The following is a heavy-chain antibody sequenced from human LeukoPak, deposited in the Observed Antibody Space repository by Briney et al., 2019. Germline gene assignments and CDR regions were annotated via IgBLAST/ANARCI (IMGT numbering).Heavy chain of an antibody. CDR2: ISSSSCYI. CDR1: GFTFSSYS. D-gene: IGHD6-13*01. J-gene: IGHJ3*02. Sequence: GGSQRLSCAASGFTFSSYSMNWVRQAPGKGLEWVSSISSSSCYIYYADSVKGRFTISRDNAKNSLYLQMNSLRAEDTAVYYCARDATTAAGSYAFDIWGQGTMVTVSS. V-gene: IGHV3-21*01. CDR3: ARDATTAAGSYAFDI.